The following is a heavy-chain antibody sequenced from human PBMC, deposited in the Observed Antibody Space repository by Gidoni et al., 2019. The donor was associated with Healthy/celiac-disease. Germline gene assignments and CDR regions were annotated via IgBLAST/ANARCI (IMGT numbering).Heavy chain of an antibody. Sequence: EVQLVESGGGLVKPGGSLRLSCAASGFTFSNAWMSWVRQAPGKGLEWVGRIKSKTDGGTTDYAAPVKGRFTISRDDSKNTLYLQMNSLKTEDTAVYYCTTDLTGTTSPYYYYYYMDVWGKGTTVTVSS. CDR2: IKSKTDGGTT. D-gene: IGHD1-20*01. CDR1: GFTFSNAW. CDR3: TTDLTGTTSPYYYYYYMDV. J-gene: IGHJ6*03. V-gene: IGHV3-15*01.